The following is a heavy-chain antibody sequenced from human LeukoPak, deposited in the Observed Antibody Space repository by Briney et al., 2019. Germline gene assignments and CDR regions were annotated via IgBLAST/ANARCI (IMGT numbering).Heavy chain of an antibody. V-gene: IGHV4-59*01. D-gene: IGHD3-3*01. Sequence: PSETLSLTCTVSGGSISSYYWSWIRQPPGKGLEWIGYIYYSGSTNYNPSLKSRVTISVDTSKNQFSLKLSSVTAADTAVYYCARVRDFWSGYDYWGQGTLVTVSS. J-gene: IGHJ4*02. CDR3: ARVRDFWSGYDY. CDR2: IYYSGST. CDR1: GGSISSYY.